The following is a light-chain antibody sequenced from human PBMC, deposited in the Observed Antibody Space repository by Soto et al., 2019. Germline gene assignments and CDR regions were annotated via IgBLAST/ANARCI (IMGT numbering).Light chain of an antibody. Sequence: EIVLTQSPGTLSLSPGERATLSCRASQSVNSRLAWYQHKPGQAPRLLISGASSRATGIPDRFSGSGSGTDFTLTISRLEPEDFALYFCQQYGSSAPITFGQGTRLEIK. J-gene: IGKJ5*01. CDR1: QSVNSR. CDR2: GAS. CDR3: QQYGSSAPIT. V-gene: IGKV3-20*01.